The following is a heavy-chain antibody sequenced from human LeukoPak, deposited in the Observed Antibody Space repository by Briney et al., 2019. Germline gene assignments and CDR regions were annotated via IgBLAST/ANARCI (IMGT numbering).Heavy chain of an antibody. CDR2: FSGSGGSI. V-gene: IGHV3-23*01. CDR3: AKRGSCITIFGVVIASGYFDY. Sequence: GGSLRLSCAASGFTFDDYGMSWVRQAPGKGLEWVSSFSGSGGSIYYADSVKGRFTISRDNSKNTLYLQMNSLRAEDTAVYYCAKRGSCITIFGVVIASGYFDYWGQGTLVTVSS. J-gene: IGHJ4*02. CDR1: GFTFDDYG. D-gene: IGHD3-3*01.